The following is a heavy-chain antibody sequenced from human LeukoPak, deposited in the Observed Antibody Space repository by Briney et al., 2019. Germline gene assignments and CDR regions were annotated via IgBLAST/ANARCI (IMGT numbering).Heavy chain of an antibody. CDR2: IIPVFGTP. Sequence: GSSVKVSCKTSGGTFSNSGISWVRQAPGQGPEWMGGIIPVFGTPNYAQKFQGRLTITADRSTTTAYMELSSLTPDDTAVYYCARERLARFPYFDYWGQGTLVAVSS. CDR1: GGTFSNSG. V-gene: IGHV1-69*06. D-gene: IGHD3-3*01. J-gene: IGHJ4*02. CDR3: ARERLARFPYFDY.